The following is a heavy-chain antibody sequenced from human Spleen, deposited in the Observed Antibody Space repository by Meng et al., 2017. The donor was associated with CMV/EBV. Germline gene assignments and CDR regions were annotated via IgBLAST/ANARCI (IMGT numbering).Heavy chain of an antibody. Sequence: SLKISCKASGYSFANYYIAWVRQMPGKGLEWVSGISWNSGNMGYADSVKGRFTISRGNAKNSLYLQMDNLGTEDTALYYCVRDRNYGVYLGSDYWGQGTLVTVSS. CDR2: ISWNSGNM. CDR1: GYSFANYY. D-gene: IGHD4-17*01. CDR3: VRDRNYGVYLGSDY. J-gene: IGHJ4*02. V-gene: IGHV3-9*01.